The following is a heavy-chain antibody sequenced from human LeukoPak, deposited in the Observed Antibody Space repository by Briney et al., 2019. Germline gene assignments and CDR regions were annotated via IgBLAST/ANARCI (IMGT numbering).Heavy chain of an antibody. CDR3: ARGRSPHY. D-gene: IGHD1-14*01. Sequence: GSLRLSCAASGFTVSSNYMSWVRQPPGKGLEWIGEINHSGSTNYNPSLKGRVTISVDTSKNQFSLKLSSVTAADTAVYYCARGRSPHYWGQGTLVTVSS. V-gene: IGHV4-34*01. CDR1: GFTVSSNY. CDR2: INHSGST. J-gene: IGHJ4*02.